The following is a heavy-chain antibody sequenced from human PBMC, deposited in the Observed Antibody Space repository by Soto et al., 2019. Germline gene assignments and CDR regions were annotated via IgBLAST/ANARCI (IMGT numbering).Heavy chain of an antibody. CDR1: GYTFTSYA. CDR3: ARDTGIDCSGGSCYRPIRVGGMDV. D-gene: IGHD2-15*01. CDR2: INAGNGNT. V-gene: IGHV1-3*01. Sequence: ASVKVSCKASGYTFTSYAMHWVRQAPGQRLEWMGWINAGNGNTKYSQKFQGRVTITRDTSASTAYMELSSLRSEDTAVYYCARDTGIDCSGGSCYRPIRVGGMDVWGQGTTVTVSS. J-gene: IGHJ6*02.